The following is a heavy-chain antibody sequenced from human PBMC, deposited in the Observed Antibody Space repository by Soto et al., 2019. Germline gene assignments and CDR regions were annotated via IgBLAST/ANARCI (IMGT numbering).Heavy chain of an antibody. CDR3: ARDRGYCSSTSCSGSGFDP. Sequence: QVQLVQSGAEVKKPGSSVKVSCKASGGTFSSYTISWVRQAPGQGLEWMGRIIPILGIANYAQKFQGRVTITADKSSSTAYMELSSLRSEDTAVYYRARDRGYCSSTSCSGSGFDPWGQGTLVTVSS. V-gene: IGHV1-69*08. CDR2: IIPILGIA. CDR1: GGTFSSYT. D-gene: IGHD2-2*01. J-gene: IGHJ5*02.